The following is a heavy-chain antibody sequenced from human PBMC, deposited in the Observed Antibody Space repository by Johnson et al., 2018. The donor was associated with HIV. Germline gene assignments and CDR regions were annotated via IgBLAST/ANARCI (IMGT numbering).Heavy chain of an antibody. Sequence: QMQLVESGGGLVQPGWSLRLSCAASGFTFDDYGMSWVRQAPGKGLEWVAVISYDGSNKYYADSVKGRFTISRDNSKNTLYLQMNSLRAEDTAVYYCAKDDRELDAFDIWGQGTMVTVSS. J-gene: IGHJ3*02. V-gene: IGHV3-30*18. CDR3: AKDDRELDAFDI. CDR2: ISYDGSNK. D-gene: IGHD1-26*01. CDR1: GFTFDDYG.